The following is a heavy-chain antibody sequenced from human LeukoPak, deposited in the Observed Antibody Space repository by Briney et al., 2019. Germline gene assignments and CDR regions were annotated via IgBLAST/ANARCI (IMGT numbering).Heavy chain of an antibody. J-gene: IGHJ5*02. D-gene: IGHD1-26*01. Sequence: GGSLRLSCAASGFTFSGSAIHWVRQSSGKGLEWVGQIDKKDKGYATATAYAASVKGRFTIPRDDSINTAYLQMKSLKTEDTALYYCTRDSGTYNWFDPWGQGTLVTVSS. CDR3: TRDSGTYNWFDP. CDR2: IDKKDKGYATAT. V-gene: IGHV3-73*01. CDR1: GFTFSGSA.